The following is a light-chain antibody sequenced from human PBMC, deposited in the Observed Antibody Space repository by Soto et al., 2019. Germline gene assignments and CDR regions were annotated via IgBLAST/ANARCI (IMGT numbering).Light chain of an antibody. CDR1: SSDVGSYNL. CDR2: EGS. Sequence: QSALTQPASVSGSPGQSITISCTGTSSDVGSYNLVSWYQQQPGKAPKLMTYEGSKRPSGVSNRFSGSKSGNTASLTISGLQAEDEADYYCCSYAGSSTYVVFGGGTKLTVL. CDR3: CSYAGSSTYVV. J-gene: IGLJ2*01. V-gene: IGLV2-23*01.